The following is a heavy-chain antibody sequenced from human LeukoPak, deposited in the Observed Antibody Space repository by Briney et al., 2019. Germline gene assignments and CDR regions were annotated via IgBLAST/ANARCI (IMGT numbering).Heavy chain of an antibody. D-gene: IGHD6-19*01. CDR3: ARGGEQWFLDAFDI. V-gene: IGHV3-48*01. Sequence: GGSLRLSCAASGFTFSSYAMNWVRQAPGKGLEWVSYISSSSSTIYYADSVKGRFTISRDNAKNSLYLQMDSLRAEDTAVYYCARGGEQWFLDAFDIWGQGTMVTVSS. CDR1: GFTFSSYA. CDR2: ISSSSSTI. J-gene: IGHJ3*02.